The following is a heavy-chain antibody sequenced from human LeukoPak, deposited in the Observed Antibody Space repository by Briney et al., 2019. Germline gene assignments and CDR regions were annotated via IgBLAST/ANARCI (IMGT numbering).Heavy chain of an antibody. D-gene: IGHD7-27*01. CDR1: GGSIGRNS. CDR3: AREAASSSSGEIDF. J-gene: IGHJ4*02. CDR2: IHYTGRT. Sequence: SETLSLTCTVSGGSIGRNSWNWIRQAPGKGLEWIGNIHYTGRTNYSPSLEGRVTISLHTSKNQFSLRMNSVTAADTAVYYCAREAASSSSGEIDFWGQGTLVSVSS. V-gene: IGHV4-59*12.